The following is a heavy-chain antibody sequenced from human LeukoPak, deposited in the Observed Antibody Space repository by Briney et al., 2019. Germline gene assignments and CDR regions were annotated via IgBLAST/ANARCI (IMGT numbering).Heavy chain of an antibody. CDR2: ISYDGSNK. Sequence: GGSLRLSCAASGFTFSSYGMHWVRQAPGKGLEWVAVISYDGSNKYYADSVKGRFTISRDNAKNTLYLQMNSLRAEDTAVYYCARVESYWDWFDPWGQGTLVTVSS. J-gene: IGHJ5*02. CDR3: ARVESYWDWFDP. D-gene: IGHD3-10*01. CDR1: GFTFSSYG. V-gene: IGHV3-30*03.